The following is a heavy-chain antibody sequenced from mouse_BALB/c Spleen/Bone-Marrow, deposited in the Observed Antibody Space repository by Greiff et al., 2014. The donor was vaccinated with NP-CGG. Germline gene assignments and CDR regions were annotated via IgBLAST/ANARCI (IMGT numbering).Heavy chain of an antibody. CDR3: ARGITTEYFDY. J-gene: IGHJ2*01. CDR2: INPGSGGT. CDR1: GYAFTNYL. V-gene: IGHV1-54*01. Sequence: VQLVESGAELVRPGTSVKVSCKASGYAFTNYLIEWVKQRPGQGLEWIGVINPGSGGTNYNEKFKGKATLTADKSSSTAYMQLSSLTSDDSAVYFCARGITTEYFDYWGQGTTLTVSS. D-gene: IGHD1-1*01.